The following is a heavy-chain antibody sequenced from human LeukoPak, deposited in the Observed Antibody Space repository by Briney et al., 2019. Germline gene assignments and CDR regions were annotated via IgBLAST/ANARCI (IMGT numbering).Heavy chain of an antibody. D-gene: IGHD6-19*01. Sequence: GGSLRLSCAASGFTFSSYEMNWIRQAPGKGLEWVSYISSSGSTIYYADSVKGRFTISRDNAKNSLYLQMNSLRAEDTAVYYCAKGVASGGYSSGWYDYWGQGTLVTVSS. J-gene: IGHJ4*02. V-gene: IGHV3-48*03. CDR3: AKGVASGGYSSGWYDY. CDR1: GFTFSSYE. CDR2: ISSSGSTI.